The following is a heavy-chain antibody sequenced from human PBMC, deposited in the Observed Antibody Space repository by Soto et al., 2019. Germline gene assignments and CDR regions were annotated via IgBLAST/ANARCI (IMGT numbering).Heavy chain of an antibody. CDR3: ARDAYDYDDTSGYYRH. CDR2: ISSSSSTI. D-gene: IGHD3-22*01. V-gene: IGHV3-48*02. Sequence: EVQLVESGGGLVQPGGSLRLSCAASGFTFSTYKMNWVHQAPGKGLEWVSYISSSSSTIYYADSVKGRFTISRDNAKNSLYLQMNSLRDEDTAVYYCARDAYDYDDTSGYYRHWGQGTLVTVSS. J-gene: IGHJ4*02. CDR1: GFTFSTYK.